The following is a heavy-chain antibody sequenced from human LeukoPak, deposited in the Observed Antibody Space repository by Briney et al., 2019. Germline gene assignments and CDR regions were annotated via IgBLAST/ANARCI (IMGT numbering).Heavy chain of an antibody. D-gene: IGHD2-2*01. CDR2: ISWDGGST. J-gene: IGHJ5*02. CDR3: AKARYCSSTSCPDNWFDP. V-gene: IGHV3-43*01. Sequence: GGSLRLSCAASGFTFDDYTMHWVRQAPGKGLEWVSLISWDGGSTYYADSVKGRFTISRDNNKNSLYLQMNSLRTEDTALYYCAKARYCSSTSCPDNWFDPWGQGTLVTVPS. CDR1: GFTFDDYT.